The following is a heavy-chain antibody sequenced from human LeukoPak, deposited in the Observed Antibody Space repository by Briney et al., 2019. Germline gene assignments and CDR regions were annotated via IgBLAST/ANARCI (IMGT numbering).Heavy chain of an antibody. CDR2: FDPEDGET. V-gene: IGHV1-24*01. D-gene: IGHD6-19*01. CDR3: ATGTFSSGWYESLWFDP. CDR1: GYTLTELS. Sequence: ASVKVSCKVSGYTLTELSMHWVRQAPGKGLEWMGGFDPEDGETIYAQKFQGRVTMTEDTSTDTAYMELSSLRSEDTAVYYCATGTFSSGWYESLWFDPWGQGTLVTVSS. J-gene: IGHJ5*02.